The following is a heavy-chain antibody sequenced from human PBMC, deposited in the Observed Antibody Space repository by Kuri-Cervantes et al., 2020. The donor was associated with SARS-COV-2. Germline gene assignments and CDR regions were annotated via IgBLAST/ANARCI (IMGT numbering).Heavy chain of an antibody. CDR1: GYTFTSYG. CDR2: IIPILGIT. D-gene: IGHD5-12*01. J-gene: IGHJ6*02. V-gene: IGHV1-69*10. Sequence: SVKVSCKASGYTFTSYGISWVRQAPGQGLEWMGEIIPILGITNYAQKFQGRVTITADESTNTAYMELSSLRSEDTAVYYCASRGYSGYEGYYYYYGMDVWGQGTTVTVSS. CDR3: ASRGYSGYEGYYYYYGMDV.